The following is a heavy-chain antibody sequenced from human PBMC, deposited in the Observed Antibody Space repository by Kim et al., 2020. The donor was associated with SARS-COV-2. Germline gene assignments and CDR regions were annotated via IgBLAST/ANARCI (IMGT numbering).Heavy chain of an antibody. CDR3: AKELYYDILTGYYSNLLFDS. CDR1: GFTFSSYA. D-gene: IGHD3-9*01. J-gene: IGHJ4*02. V-gene: IGHV3-23*01. Sequence: GGSLRLSCAASGFTFSSYAMSWVRQAPGKGLEWVSAISGSGGSTYYADSVKGRFTISRDNSKNTLYLQMNSLRAEDTAVYYCAKELYYDILTGYYSNLLFDSWGQGTLVTVS. CDR2: ISGSGGST.